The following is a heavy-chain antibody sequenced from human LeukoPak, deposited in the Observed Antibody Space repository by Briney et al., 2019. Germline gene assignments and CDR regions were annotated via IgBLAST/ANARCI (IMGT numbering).Heavy chain of an antibody. CDR2: INHSGST. CDR3: ASSYYYGSGKRRPRGGYGMDV. V-gene: IGHV4-34*01. Sequence: SEALSLTCAVYGRSFSGYYWSWIRQPPGKGLEWIGEINHSGSTNYNPSLKSRVTISVDTSKNQFSLKLSSVTAADTAVYYCASSYYYGSGKRRPRGGYGMDVWGKGTTVTVSS. D-gene: IGHD3-10*01. J-gene: IGHJ6*04. CDR1: GRSFSGYY.